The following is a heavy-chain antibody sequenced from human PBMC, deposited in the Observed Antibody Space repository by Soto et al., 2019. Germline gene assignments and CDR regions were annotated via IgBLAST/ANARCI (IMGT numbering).Heavy chain of an antibody. CDR1: GDTFSSYA. CDR2: IIPIFGTA. V-gene: IGHV1-69*06. CDR3: ARVLLPDPYLHGAGWGIDY. Sequence: ASVKVSCKASGDTFSSYAIGWVRQAPGQGLEWMGGIIPIFGTANYAQKFQGRVTITADTSTSTVYMELSSLRSEDTAVYYCARVLLPDPYLHGAGWGIDYRGKGSLVTVSS. D-gene: IGHD3-10*01. J-gene: IGHJ4*02.